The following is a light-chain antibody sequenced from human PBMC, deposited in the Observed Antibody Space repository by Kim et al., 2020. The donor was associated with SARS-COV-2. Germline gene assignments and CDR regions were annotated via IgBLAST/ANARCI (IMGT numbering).Light chain of an antibody. J-gene: IGKJ1*01. CDR3: QQYGSSPWT. CDR2: GAS. V-gene: IGKV3-20*01. Sequence: SPGERATLSCTASQSVSSSYLAWYQQKPGQAPRLRIYGASSRATGIPDRFSGSGSGTDFTLTISRLEPEDFAVYYCQQYGSSPWTFGQGTKVDIK. CDR1: QSVSSSY.